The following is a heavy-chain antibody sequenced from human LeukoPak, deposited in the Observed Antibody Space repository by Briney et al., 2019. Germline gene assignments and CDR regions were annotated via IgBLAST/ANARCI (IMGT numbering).Heavy chain of an antibody. CDR3: ARRPMVRGVTLHYFDY. CDR2: IYTSGST. CDR1: GGSISSGSYY. V-gene: IGHV4-61*02. D-gene: IGHD3-10*01. Sequence: TSETLSLTCTVSGGSISSGSYYWSWIRQPAGKGLEWIGRIYTSGSTNYNPSLKSRVTISVDTSKNQVSLKMSSVTAADTAVYYCARRPMVRGVTLHYFDYWGQGTLVTVSS. J-gene: IGHJ4*02.